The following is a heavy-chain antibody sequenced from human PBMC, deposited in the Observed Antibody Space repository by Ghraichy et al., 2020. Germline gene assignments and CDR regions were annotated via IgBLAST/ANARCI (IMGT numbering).Heavy chain of an antibody. CDR3: ARGVNAAHNDYYSFGMDV. CDR2: IWYDGSEK. J-gene: IGHJ6*02. D-gene: IGHD6-25*01. V-gene: IGHV3-33*01. CDR1: GFPFSRYG. Sequence: GSLRLSCAASGFPFSRYGMHWVRQAPGKGLQWVAVIWYDGSEKYYADSVKGRFTISRDSSKNTLHLEMNSLRAEDTAVYFWARGVNAAHNDYYSFGMDVWGQGTAVTVSS.